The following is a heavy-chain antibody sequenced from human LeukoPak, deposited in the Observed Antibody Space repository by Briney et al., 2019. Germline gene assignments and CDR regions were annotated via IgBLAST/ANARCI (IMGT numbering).Heavy chain of an antibody. CDR3: ASSSTYRELLGGFDY. CDR2: ISYDGSNK. J-gene: IGHJ4*02. CDR1: GYTFTGYY. V-gene: IGHV3-30-3*01. Sequence: SCKASGYTFTGYYMHWVRQAPGKGLEWVAVISYDGSNKYYADSVKGRFTISRDNSKNTLYLQMNSLRAEDTAVYYCASSSTYRELLGGFDYWGQGTLVTVSS. D-gene: IGHD1-7*01.